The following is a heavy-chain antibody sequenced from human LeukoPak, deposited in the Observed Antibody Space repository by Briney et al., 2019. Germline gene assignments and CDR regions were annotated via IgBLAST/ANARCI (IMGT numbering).Heavy chain of an antibody. J-gene: IGHJ6*02. Sequence: GGSLRLSCAASGFTFSSYSMTWVRQAPGKGLEWVSSISSSSSYIYYADSVKGRFTISRDNAKNSLYLQMNSLRAEDTAVYYCARDKIAAAGTDYYYGMDVWGQGTTVTVSS. CDR1: GFTFSSYS. CDR3: ARDKIAAAGTDYYYGMDV. CDR2: ISSSSSYI. V-gene: IGHV3-21*01. D-gene: IGHD6-13*01.